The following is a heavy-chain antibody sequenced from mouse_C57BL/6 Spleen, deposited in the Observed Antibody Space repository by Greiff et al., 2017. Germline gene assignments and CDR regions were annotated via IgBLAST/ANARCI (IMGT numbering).Heavy chain of an antibody. V-gene: IGHV10-3*01. CDR3: VRDYYGSSYDWYFDV. CDR1: GFTFNTYA. CDR2: IRSKSSNYAT. D-gene: IGHD1-1*01. J-gene: IGHJ1*03. Sequence: EVQLVESGGGLVQPKGSLKLSCAASGFTFNTYAMHWVRQAPGKGVEWVARIRSKSSNYATYYADSVKDRFTISRDDSQSMLYLQMNNLKTEDTAMYYCVRDYYGSSYDWYFDVWGTGTTVTVSS.